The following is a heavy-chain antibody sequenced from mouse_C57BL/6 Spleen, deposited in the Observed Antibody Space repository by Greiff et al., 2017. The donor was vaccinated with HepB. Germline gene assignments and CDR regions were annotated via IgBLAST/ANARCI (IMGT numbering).Heavy chain of an antibody. D-gene: IGHD2-2*01. CDR2: INPNNGGT. Sequence: VQLKESGPELVKPGASVKIPCKASGYTFTDYNMDWVKQSHGKSLEWIGDINPNNGGTIYNQKFKGKATLTVDKSSSTAYMELRSLTSEDTAVYYCARSRNGYDELLDYWGQGTTLTVSS. CDR1: GYTFTDYN. J-gene: IGHJ2*01. V-gene: IGHV1-18*01. CDR3: ARSRNGYDELLDY.